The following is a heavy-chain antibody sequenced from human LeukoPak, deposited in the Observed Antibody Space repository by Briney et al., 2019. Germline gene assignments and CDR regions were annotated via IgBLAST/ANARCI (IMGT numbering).Heavy chain of an antibody. V-gene: IGHV3-23*01. D-gene: IGHD3/OR15-3a*01. CDR3: AKGAATGLVGWYDP. CDR2: IIGSGSGA. J-gene: IGHJ5*02. Sequence: PAGSLRLSCEASGFTFSRYAMMWVRQPPGKGLEWICTIIGSGSGAFSADSVTGRFTISRDDSGNTMFLQMDSVRADDTALYCCAKGAATGLVGWYDPWGQGTLVSVS. CDR1: GFTFSRYA.